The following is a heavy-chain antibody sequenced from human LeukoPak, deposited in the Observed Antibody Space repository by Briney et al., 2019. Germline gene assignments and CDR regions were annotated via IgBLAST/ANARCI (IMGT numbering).Heavy chain of an antibody. D-gene: IGHD2-2*01. J-gene: IGHJ4*02. V-gene: IGHV1-69*13. Sequence: GASVKDSCKASGGTFSSYAISWVRQAPGQGLEWMGGIIPIFGTANYAQKFQGRVTITADESTSTAYMELSSLRSEDTAVYYCARDYCSSTSCLFDYWGQGTLVTVSS. CDR2: IIPIFGTA. CDR3: ARDYCSSTSCLFDY. CDR1: GGTFSSYA.